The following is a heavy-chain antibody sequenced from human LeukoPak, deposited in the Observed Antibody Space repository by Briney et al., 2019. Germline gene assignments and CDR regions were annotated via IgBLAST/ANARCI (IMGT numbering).Heavy chain of an antibody. CDR1: GYSFTSYC. CDR3: ARHRSICSGGSCCLLHYYYGMDV. D-gene: IGHD2-15*01. Sequence: GESLKISCKVSGYSFTSYCIGWVRQMPGKGLEWMGIIYPGDSDTRYSPSFQGQVTISADKSISTAYLQWSSLKASDTAMYYCARHRSICSGGSCCLLHYYYGMDVWGQGTTVTVSS. CDR2: IYPGDSDT. J-gene: IGHJ6*02. V-gene: IGHV5-51*01.